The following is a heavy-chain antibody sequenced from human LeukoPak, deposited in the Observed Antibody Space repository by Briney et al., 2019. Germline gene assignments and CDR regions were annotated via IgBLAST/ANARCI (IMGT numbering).Heavy chain of an antibody. D-gene: IGHD2-15*01. CDR3: AKDGSGGGWKWFDP. J-gene: IGHJ5*02. CDR1: GFTFSSYS. Sequence: PGGSLRLSCAASGFTFSSYSMNWVRQAPGKGLEWVSYISSSSSTIYYADSVKGRFTISRDNAKNSLYLQMNSLRAEDTAVYYCAKDGSGGGWKWFDPWGQGTLVTVSS. CDR2: ISSSSSTI. V-gene: IGHV3-48*01.